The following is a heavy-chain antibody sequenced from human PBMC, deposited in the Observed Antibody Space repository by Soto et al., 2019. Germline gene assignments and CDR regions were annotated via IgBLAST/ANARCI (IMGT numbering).Heavy chain of an antibody. CDR1: GFTFSSYW. CDR3: ARDKAPYNWNYGDAFDI. Sequence: GGSLRLSCAASGFTFSSYWMHWVRQAPGKGLVWVSRINSDGSSTSYADSVKGRFTISRDNAKNTLYLQMNSLRAEDTAVYYCARDKAPYNWNYGDAFDIWGQGTMVTVSS. CDR2: INSDGSST. V-gene: IGHV3-74*01. D-gene: IGHD1-7*01. J-gene: IGHJ3*02.